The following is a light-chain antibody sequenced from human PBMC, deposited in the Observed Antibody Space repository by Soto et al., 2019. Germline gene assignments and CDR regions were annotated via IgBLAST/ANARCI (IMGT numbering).Light chain of an antibody. V-gene: IGLV2-8*01. CDR2: EVT. Sequence: QSALTQPTSASGSPGQSVTISLTVTSSDGGGYNSVSWYQQHPGKAPKLMIYEVTKRPSGVPDRFSGSNSGNTASLTFSGLQAEDEADYYCSSYKVSNRFVFGTGTKVTVL. CDR1: SSDGGGYNS. J-gene: IGLJ1*01. CDR3: SSYKVSNRFV.